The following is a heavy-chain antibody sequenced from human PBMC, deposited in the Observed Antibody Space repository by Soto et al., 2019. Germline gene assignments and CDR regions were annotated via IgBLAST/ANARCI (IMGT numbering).Heavy chain of an antibody. D-gene: IGHD2-15*01. J-gene: IGHJ6*03. CDR2: INHSGST. CDR1: GGSFSGYY. Sequence: PSETLSLTCAVYGGSFSGYYWSWIRQPPGKGLEWIGEINHSGSTNYNPSLKSRVTISVDTSKNQFSLKLSSVTAADTAVYYCARAGCRGGSCYNYYYYYMDVWGKGTRVTVSS. V-gene: IGHV4-34*01. CDR3: ARAGCRGGSCYNYYYYYMDV.